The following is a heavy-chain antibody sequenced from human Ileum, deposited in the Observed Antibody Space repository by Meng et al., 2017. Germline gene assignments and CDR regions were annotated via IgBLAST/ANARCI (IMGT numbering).Heavy chain of an antibody. CDR2: IHHSGKT. CDR3: ARDLLGPTIAASGWFDP. D-gene: IGHD6-13*01. J-gene: IGHJ5*02. CDR1: GGSISSDNW. V-gene: IGHV4-4*01. Sequence: GSLRLSCAVSGGSISSDNWWSWVRQPPGKGLEWIGEIHHSGKTNYNPSLKSRVTMSVDKSTNQFSLDLRSVTDADTAMYFCARDLLGPTIAASGWFDPWGQGTLVTVSS.